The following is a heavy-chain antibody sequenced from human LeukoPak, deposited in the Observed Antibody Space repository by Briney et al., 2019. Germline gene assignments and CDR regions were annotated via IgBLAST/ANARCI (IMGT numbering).Heavy chain of an antibody. D-gene: IGHD1-26*01. CDR3: ARGGRWELPRPYAFDI. Sequence: ASVKVSCKASAYTFTGFYMHWLRQAPGQGLEWMGWISVYNGHTNYAQKFQGRVTMTTDTSTSTAYMELRSLRSDDTAVYYCARGGRWELPRPYAFDIWGQGTMVTVSS. CDR1: AYTFTGFY. CDR2: ISVYNGHT. J-gene: IGHJ3*02. V-gene: IGHV1-18*04.